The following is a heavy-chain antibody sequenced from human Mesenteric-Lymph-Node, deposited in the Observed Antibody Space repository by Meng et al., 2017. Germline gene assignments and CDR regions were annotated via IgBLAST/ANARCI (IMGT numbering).Heavy chain of an antibody. J-gene: IGHJ4*01. Sequence: EVQLVESGGGLVKPGGSLRLSWAAFGFTFSSYSMNWVRQAPGKGLEWVSSISSSSSYIYYADSVKGRFTISRDNAKNSLYLQMNSVRAEDTGVYFCISFSSGWNWGQGTLVTVSS. CDR1: GFTFSSYS. V-gene: IGHV3-21*01. CDR2: ISSSSSYI. D-gene: IGHD6-19*01. CDR3: ISFSSGWN.